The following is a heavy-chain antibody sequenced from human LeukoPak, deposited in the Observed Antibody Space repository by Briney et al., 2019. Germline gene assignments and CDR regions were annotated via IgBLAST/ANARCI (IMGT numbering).Heavy chain of an antibody. J-gene: IGHJ4*02. CDR2: IFYSGST. D-gene: IGHD5-18*01. V-gene: IGHV4-59*08. Sequence: SETLSLTCTVSGDSIRGNYWTWIRQPPAKGLEWVGNIFYSGSTNYNPSLKSRGSISLDTSKNQFSLKLSSVTAADTALYYCARPRYRYPAYFFDFWGQGTLVTVSS. CDR1: GDSIRGNY. CDR3: ARPRYRYPAYFFDF.